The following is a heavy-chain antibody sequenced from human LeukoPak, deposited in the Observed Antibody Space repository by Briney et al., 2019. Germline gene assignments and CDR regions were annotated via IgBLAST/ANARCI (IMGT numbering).Heavy chain of an antibody. V-gene: IGHV3-74*01. Sequence: GSLRLSCAASGFTFSHYWMQWVRQAPGKGLVWVSRTNSDGSSTTYADSVKGRFTISRDNAKNTLYLQMNSLRAEDTAEYYCARVWGSDAFDIWGQGTMVTVSS. CDR1: GFTFSHYW. CDR2: TNSDGSST. J-gene: IGHJ3*02. CDR3: ARVWGSDAFDI. D-gene: IGHD3-16*01.